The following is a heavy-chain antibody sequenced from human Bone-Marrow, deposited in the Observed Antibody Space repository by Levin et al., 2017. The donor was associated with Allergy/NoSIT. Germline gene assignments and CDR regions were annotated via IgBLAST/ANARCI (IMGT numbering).Heavy chain of an antibody. CDR2: IFYTGNT. V-gene: IGHV4-61*01. J-gene: IGHJ4*02. D-gene: IGHD3-16*01. CDR1: GGSVITDSYY. CDR3: AGKAYGGGSFDN. Sequence: ASETLSLTCTVSGGSVITDSYYWSWIRQPPGKGLEWIGYIFYTGNTNYNPSLKSRVTISVDASRNQFSLRLSSVTAADTAVYYCAGKAYGGGSFDNWGQGTLLTVSS.